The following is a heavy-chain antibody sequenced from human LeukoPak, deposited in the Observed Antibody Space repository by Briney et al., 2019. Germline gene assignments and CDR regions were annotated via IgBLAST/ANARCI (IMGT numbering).Heavy chain of an antibody. D-gene: IGHD1-14*01. Sequence: SETLSLTCTVSGGSISSSAYYWGWIRQPPGKGLEWIGSIYYSGTTYYNTSLKSRVTISVDTSKNHFSLKLSSVTAADTAVYYCARLISSTGNFDYWGQGTLVTVSS. J-gene: IGHJ4*02. CDR3: ARLISSTGNFDY. CDR2: IYYSGTT. V-gene: IGHV4-39*02. CDR1: GGSISSSAYY.